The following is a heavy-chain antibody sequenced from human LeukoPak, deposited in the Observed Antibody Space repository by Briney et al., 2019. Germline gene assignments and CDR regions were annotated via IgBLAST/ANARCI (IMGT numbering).Heavy chain of an antibody. V-gene: IGHV1-2*02. CDR3: ARYCSSTSCSIYNWFDP. J-gene: IGHJ5*02. Sequence: SVKVSCKASGYTFIGYYMHWVRQAPGQGREWMGWINPNSGCTNYAQKFQGRVTMTRDTSISTAYMELRRLRSDDTAVYYCARYCSSTSCSIYNWFDPWGQGTLVTVSS. CDR2: INPNSGCT. CDR1: GYTFIGYY. D-gene: IGHD2-2*01.